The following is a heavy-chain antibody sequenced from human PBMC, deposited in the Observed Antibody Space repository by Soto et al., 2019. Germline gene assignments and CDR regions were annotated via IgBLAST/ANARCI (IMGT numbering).Heavy chain of an antibody. V-gene: IGHV4-59*01. Sequence: PSETLSLTCTVSGGSISSYYWSWIRQPPGKGLGWIGYIYYSGSTNYNPSLKSRVTISVDTSKNQFSLKLSSVTAADTAVYYCARTSYDYVWGSYRYTWFDPWGQGTLVTVSS. D-gene: IGHD3-16*02. CDR1: GGSISSYY. CDR3: ARTSYDYVWGSYRYTWFDP. J-gene: IGHJ5*02. CDR2: IYYSGST.